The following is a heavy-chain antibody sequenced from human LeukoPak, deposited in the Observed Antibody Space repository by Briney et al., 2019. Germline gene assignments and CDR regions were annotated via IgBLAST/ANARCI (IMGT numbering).Heavy chain of an antibody. J-gene: IGHJ6*02. D-gene: IGHD6-19*01. V-gene: IGHV1-2*04. CDR2: INPNSGGT. CDR1: GYTFTGYY. Sequence: ASVKVSCKASGYTFTGYYMHWVRQAPGQGLEWMGWINPNSGGTNYAQKFQGWVTMTRDTSISTAHMELSRLRSDDTAVYYCAREPSGYSSGWYYYYGMDVWGQGTTVTVSS. CDR3: AREPSGYSSGWYYYYGMDV.